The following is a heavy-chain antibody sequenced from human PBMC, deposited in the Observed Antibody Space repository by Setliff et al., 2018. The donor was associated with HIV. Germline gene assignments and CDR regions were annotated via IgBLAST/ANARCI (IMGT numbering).Heavy chain of an antibody. Sequence: SETLSLTCTVSGGSISSGSYYWSWIRQPPGKGLEWIGYIYYSGSTNYNPSLKSRVTISVDTSKNQFSLKLSSVTAADTAVYYCARRDGYSYGFYFDYWGQGTLVTVSS. CDR3: ARRDGYSYGFYFDY. V-gene: IGHV4-61*01. J-gene: IGHJ4*02. D-gene: IGHD5-18*01. CDR1: GGSISSGSYY. CDR2: IYYSGST.